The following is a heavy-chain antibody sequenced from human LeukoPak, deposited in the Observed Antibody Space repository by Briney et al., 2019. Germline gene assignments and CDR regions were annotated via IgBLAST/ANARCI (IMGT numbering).Heavy chain of an antibody. Sequence: SVKVSCKASGGTFSSYVINWVRQAPGQGLEWMGRIIPIFGIPNYTQKFQGRVTISADKSTSTVYMELSSLRSEDTAVYYCAAAYDSSGYLEWYFDYWGQGTLVTVSS. CDR2: IIPIFGIP. J-gene: IGHJ4*02. V-gene: IGHV1-69*04. CDR1: GGTFSSYV. CDR3: AAAYDSSGYLEWYFDY. D-gene: IGHD3-22*01.